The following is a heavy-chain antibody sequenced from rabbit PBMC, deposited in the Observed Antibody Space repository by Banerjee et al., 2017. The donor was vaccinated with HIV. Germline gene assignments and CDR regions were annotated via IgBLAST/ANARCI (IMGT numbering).Heavy chain of an antibody. CDR1: GIDFSSSVY. D-gene: IGHD6-1*01. CDR2: IYTGDSGNT. Sequence: QSLEESGGDLVKPGASLTLTCTASGIDFSSSVYMSWVRQAPGKGLEWIASIYTGDSGNTYYTNWAKGRFTISRTSSTTATLQMTSLTAADTATYFCARGGGYAGYGYDLWGPGTLVTVS. V-gene: IGHV1S40*01. J-gene: IGHJ4*01. CDR3: ARGGGYAGYGYDL.